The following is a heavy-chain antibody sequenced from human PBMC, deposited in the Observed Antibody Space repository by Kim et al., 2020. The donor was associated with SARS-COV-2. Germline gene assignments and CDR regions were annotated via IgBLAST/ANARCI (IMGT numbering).Heavy chain of an antibody. D-gene: IGHD3-10*01. J-gene: IGHJ4*02. Sequence: PSLRSRVNIAVDTSKNQFSLKLSSVTAADTAVYYCAREPSGGSGSYNFDYWGQGTLVTVSS. CDR3: AREPSGGSGSYNFDY. V-gene: IGHV4-59*01.